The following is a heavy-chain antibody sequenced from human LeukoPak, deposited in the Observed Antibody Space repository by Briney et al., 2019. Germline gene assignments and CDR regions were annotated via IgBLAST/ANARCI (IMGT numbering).Heavy chain of an antibody. CDR3: ARGKFLSGYSPFDY. CDR2: ISSSSNYI. CDR1: GFTFSSYS. J-gene: IGHJ4*02. D-gene: IGHD3-22*01. V-gene: IGHV3-21*01. Sequence: PGGSLRLSCAASGFTFSSYSMNWVRQAPGKGLEWVSSISSSSNYIYYADSVKGRFTISRDNAKNSLYLQMNSLRAEDTAVYYCARGKFLSGYSPFDYWGQGTLVTVSS.